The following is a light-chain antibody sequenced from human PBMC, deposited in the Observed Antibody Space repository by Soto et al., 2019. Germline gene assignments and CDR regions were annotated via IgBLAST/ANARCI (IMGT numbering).Light chain of an antibody. CDR2: GNN. CDR3: QSYDISLSLSGVV. V-gene: IGLV1-40*01. J-gene: IGLJ2*01. CDR1: SSNIGAGYD. Sequence: QSVLTQPPSVSGAPGQRVTISCTGSSSNIGAGYDVHWYQQLPGTAPKLLIYGNNNRPSGVPDRFSGSKSGTSASLAITGLQAEDEADYYCQSYDISLSLSGVVFGGGTKLTVL.